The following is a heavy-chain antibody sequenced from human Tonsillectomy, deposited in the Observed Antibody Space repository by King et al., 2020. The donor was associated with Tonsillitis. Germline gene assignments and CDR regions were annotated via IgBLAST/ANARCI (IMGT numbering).Heavy chain of an antibody. D-gene: IGHD2-2*01. J-gene: IGHJ6*03. V-gene: IGHV3-30-3*01. CDR2: ISYDGSNN. CDR3: TRAGFCDSTSCYRYYYYMDV. Sequence: VQLVESGGGVVQPGRSLRLSCAASGFPFTTYAMHWVRQAPGKGLEWVAFISYDGSNNSYTYSVKGRYTISRDNSKNKLYLQMNTLSAEDTAVYYCTRAGFCDSTSCYRYYYYMDVWGKGTTVTVSS. CDR1: GFPFTTYA.